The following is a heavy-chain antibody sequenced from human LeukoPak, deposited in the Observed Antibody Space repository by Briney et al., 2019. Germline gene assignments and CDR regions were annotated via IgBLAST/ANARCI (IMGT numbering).Heavy chain of an antibody. D-gene: IGHD3-3*01. V-gene: IGHV3-23*01. CDR2: ISGSDGST. CDR3: AKANTIFGVVTLTATYYFDY. J-gene: IGHJ4*02. Sequence: PGGSLRLSCAASGFTFSSYAMNWVRQAPGKGLEWVSGISGSDGSTYYADSVQGRFTISRDNSKNTLYLQMNNLRAEDTAVYSCAKANTIFGVVTLTATYYFDYWGQGTLVTVSS. CDR1: GFTFSSYA.